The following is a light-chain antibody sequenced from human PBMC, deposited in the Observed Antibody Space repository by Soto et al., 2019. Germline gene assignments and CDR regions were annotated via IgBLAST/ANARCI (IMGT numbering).Light chain of an antibody. J-gene: IGKJ1*01. CDR3: QQYNQWPPTWT. CDR1: QYVHTS. Sequence: EIVMTQSPGTLSVSPGERVTVSCRASQYVHTSLAWYQQKSGQAPRLLIYGASIRAPGVPVRFSGSGSGTECTLTIDSLQSEDSAVYSCQQYNQWPPTWTFGQGTKVEI. CDR2: GAS. V-gene: IGKV3-15*01.